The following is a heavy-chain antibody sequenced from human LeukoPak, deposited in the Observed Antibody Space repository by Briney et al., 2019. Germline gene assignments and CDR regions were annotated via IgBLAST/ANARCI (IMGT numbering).Heavy chain of an antibody. J-gene: IGHJ4*02. Sequence: GGSLRLSCAASGFTFSGYEMDWVRQAPGKGLEWVSYISNNGGTISYADSVKGRFTISRDNAKNSLFLQMNSLRAEDTAVYYCARDAYTYGMVFDYWGQGTLVTVSS. V-gene: IGHV3-48*03. CDR3: ARDAYTYGMVFDY. D-gene: IGHD5-18*01. CDR1: GFTFSGYE. CDR2: ISNNGGTI.